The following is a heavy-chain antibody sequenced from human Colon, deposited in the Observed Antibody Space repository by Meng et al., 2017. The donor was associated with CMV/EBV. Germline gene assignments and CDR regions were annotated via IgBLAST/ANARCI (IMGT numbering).Heavy chain of an antibody. CDR3: ARTVGRFGRFVKWLSFYYYYGMDV. Sequence: ASVTVSCKASGGTFSSHAFSWVRQAPGQGREWMGWMNPKSGNTGYAQKFQGRVTMTRNTSIRTAYMGLSSLRSEDPAVYYCARTVGRFGRFVKWLSFYYYYGMDVWGQGTTVTVSS. J-gene: IGHJ6*02. CDR1: GGTFSSHA. CDR2: MNPKSGNT. D-gene: IGHD3-3*01. V-gene: IGHV1-8*02.